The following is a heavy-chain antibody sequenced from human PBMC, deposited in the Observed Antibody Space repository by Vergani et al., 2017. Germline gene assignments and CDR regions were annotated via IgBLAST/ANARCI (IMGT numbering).Heavy chain of an antibody. CDR3: ARDRALLWFGELGLGMDV. Sequence: QVQLQESGPGLVKPSETLSLTCTVSGASIRGYYWSWIRKPPGKGLEWIGYIYYSGSTNYNPSLKSRVTISVDTSKNQFSLKLSSVTAADTAVYYCARDRALLWFGELGLGMDVWGQGTTVTVSS. V-gene: IGHV4-59*12. D-gene: IGHD3-10*01. CDR2: IYYSGST. J-gene: IGHJ6*02. CDR1: GASIRGYY.